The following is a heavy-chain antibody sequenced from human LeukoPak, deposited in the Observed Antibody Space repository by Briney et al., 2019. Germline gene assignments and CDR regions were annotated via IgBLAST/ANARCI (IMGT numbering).Heavy chain of an antibody. CDR2: INWNGGST. CDR1: GFTVSSNY. V-gene: IGHV3-20*04. CDR3: AREYASLGFDI. J-gene: IGHJ3*02. D-gene: IGHD7-27*01. Sequence: GGSLRLSCAASGFTVSSNYMSWVRQAPGKGLEWVSGINWNGGSTAYADSVKGRFTISRDNAKKSLYMQMNSLRDEDTALYYCAREYASLGFDIWGQGTMVTVSS.